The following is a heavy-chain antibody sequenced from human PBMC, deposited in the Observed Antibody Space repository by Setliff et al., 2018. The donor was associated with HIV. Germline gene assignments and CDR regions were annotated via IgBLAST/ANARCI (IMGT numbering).Heavy chain of an antibody. V-gene: IGHV3-11*03. CDR1: GFTFSDYY. CDR2: ISSSSSYT. CDR3: ARASYYYDSSGWVDY. J-gene: IGHJ4*02. D-gene: IGHD3-22*01. Sequence: PGGSLRLSCAASGFTFSDYYMSWIRQAPGKGLKWVSYISSSSSYTNYADSVKGRFTISRDNAKNSLYLQMNSLRAEDTAVYYCARASYYYDSSGWVDYWGQGTLVTV.